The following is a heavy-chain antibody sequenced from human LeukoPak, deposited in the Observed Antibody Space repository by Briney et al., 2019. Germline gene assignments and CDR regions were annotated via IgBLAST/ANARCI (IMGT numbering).Heavy chain of an antibody. CDR1: GGSISSGGYY. CDR2: IYYSGST. J-gene: IGHJ3*02. Sequence: SETLSLTCTVSGGSISSGGYYWSWIRQHPGKGLEWIGYIYYSGSTYYNPSLKSRVTVSVDTSKNQFSLKLSSVTAADTAVYYCARGSDGDYALDAFDIWGQGTMVTVSS. CDR3: ARGSDGDYALDAFDI. D-gene: IGHD4-17*01. V-gene: IGHV4-31*03.